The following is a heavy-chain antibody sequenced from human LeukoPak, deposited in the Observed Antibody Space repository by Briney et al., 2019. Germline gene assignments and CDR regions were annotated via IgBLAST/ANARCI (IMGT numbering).Heavy chain of an antibody. CDR3: ARITRVPAASLFDY. D-gene: IGHD2-2*01. J-gene: IGHJ4*02. CDR2: INTNTGNP. V-gene: IGHV7-4-1*02. Sequence: ASVKVSCKASGYTFTSYAMNWVRQAPGQGLEWMGWINTNTGNPTYAQGFTGRFVFSLDTSVSTAYLQISSLKAEDTAVYYCARITRVPAASLFDYWGQGTLVTVSS. CDR1: GYTFTSYA.